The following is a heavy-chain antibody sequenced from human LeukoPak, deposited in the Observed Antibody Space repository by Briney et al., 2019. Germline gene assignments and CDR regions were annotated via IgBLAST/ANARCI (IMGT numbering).Heavy chain of an antibody. Sequence: SGTLSLTCTVSGGSISSYYWSWIRQPPGKGLEWIGYIYYSGSTNYNPSLKSRVTISVDTSKNQFSLKLSSVTAADTAVYYCARQTVTTPAYYYYGMDVWGQGTTVTVSS. CDR3: ARQTVTTPAYYYYGMDV. CDR1: GGSISSYY. J-gene: IGHJ6*02. V-gene: IGHV4-59*08. D-gene: IGHD4-11*01. CDR2: IYYSGST.